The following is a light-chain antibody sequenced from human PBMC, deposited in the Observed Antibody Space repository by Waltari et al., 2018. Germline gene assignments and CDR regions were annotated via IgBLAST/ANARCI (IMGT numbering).Light chain of an antibody. CDR1: QSIRSS. CDR2: EAS. V-gene: IGKV1-5*03. J-gene: IGKJ4*01. CDR3: QQYDAYALT. Sequence: DIQMTQSPSTLSASVGDRVTITCRASQSIRSSLAWYQQKPGKAPKFLIYEASSLESGVPSRFSGSGSETEFTLTISSLQPDDFATYFCQQYDAYALTFGGGTKVEIK.